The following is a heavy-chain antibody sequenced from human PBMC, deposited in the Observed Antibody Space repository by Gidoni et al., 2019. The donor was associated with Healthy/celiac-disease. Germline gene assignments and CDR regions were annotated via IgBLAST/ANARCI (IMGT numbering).Heavy chain of an antibody. CDR2: ISGSGGST. D-gene: IGHD2-2*02. J-gene: IGHJ6*02. V-gene: IGHV3-23*01. CDR3: ANLGYCSSTSCYRSARYYYGMDV. CDR1: GFTFSSYA. Sequence: EVQLLESGGGWVQPGGSLRLSCAASGFTFSSYARRRVRQAPGKGLEWVSAISGSGGSTYYADSVKGRFTISRDNSKNTLYLQMNSLRAEDTAVYYCANLGYCSSTSCYRSARYYYGMDVWGQGTTVTVSS.